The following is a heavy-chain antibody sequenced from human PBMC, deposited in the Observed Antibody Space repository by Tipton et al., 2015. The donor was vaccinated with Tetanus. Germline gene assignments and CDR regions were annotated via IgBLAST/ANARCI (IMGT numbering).Heavy chain of an antibody. D-gene: IGHD5-12*01. CDR3: AKEERGYSGYDYFSYYYGMDV. CDR1: GFTFDDYA. V-gene: IGHV3-9*01. Sequence: SLRLSCAASGFTFDDYAMHWVRQAPGKGLEWVSGISWNSGSIGYADSVKGRFTISRDNAKNSLYLQMNSLRAEDTALYYCAKEERGYSGYDYFSYYYGMDVWGQGTTVTVSS. J-gene: IGHJ6*02. CDR2: ISWNSGSI.